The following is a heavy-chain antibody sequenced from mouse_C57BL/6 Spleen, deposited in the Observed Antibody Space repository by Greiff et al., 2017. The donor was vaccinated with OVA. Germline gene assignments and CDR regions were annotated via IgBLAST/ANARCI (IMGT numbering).Heavy chain of an antibody. Sequence: VQLQQSGAELARPGASVKLSCKASGYTFTSYGISWVKQSTGQGLEWIGEIYPRSGNTYYNEKFKGKATLTADKSSSTAYMELRSLTSEDSAVYFCARWNYDYPWFAYWGQGTLVTVSA. CDR3: ARWNYDYPWFAY. J-gene: IGHJ3*01. V-gene: IGHV1-81*01. CDR2: IYPRSGNT. CDR1: GYTFTSYG. D-gene: IGHD2-4*01.